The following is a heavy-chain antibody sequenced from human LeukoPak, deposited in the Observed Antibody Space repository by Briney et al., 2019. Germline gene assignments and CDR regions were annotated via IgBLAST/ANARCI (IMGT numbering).Heavy chain of an antibody. Sequence: SVKVSCKASGGTFSSYSISWVRQAPGQGLEWMGRIIPILNIADYAQNFQGRVTITADKSTTTAYMELSSLRSEDTAVYHCARETASQPLRIDYWGQGTLVTVSS. CDR3: ARETASQPLRIDY. J-gene: IGHJ4*02. V-gene: IGHV1-69*04. CDR1: GGTFSSYS. D-gene: IGHD2-2*01. CDR2: IIPILNIA.